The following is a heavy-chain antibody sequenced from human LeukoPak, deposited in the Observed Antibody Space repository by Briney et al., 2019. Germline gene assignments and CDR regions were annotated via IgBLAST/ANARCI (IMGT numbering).Heavy chain of an antibody. Sequence: GGSLRLSCAASGFTFSSYMMTWVRQAPGKGLEWVANIKPDGGEKFYVDSVRGRFTISRDNSKNTLYLQMNSLRAEDTAVYYCAKDFASGIDYWGQGTLVTVSS. J-gene: IGHJ4*02. CDR2: IKPDGGEK. V-gene: IGHV3-7*01. CDR1: GFTFSSYM. CDR3: AKDFASGIDY.